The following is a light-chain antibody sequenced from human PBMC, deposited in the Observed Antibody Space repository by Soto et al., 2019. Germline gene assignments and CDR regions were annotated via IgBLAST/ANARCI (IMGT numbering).Light chain of an antibody. CDR3: LKKHNYPRT. J-gene: IGKJ1*01. Sequence: AIQMTQSPSSLSASVGDRVTITCRASQDISDDVGWYQQTPGKAPKLLISGASRLQSGVPSRFSGSGSGAAFTLTITSLQPEYSATYYCLKKHNYPRTFGQGTKVEI. V-gene: IGKV1-6*01. CDR1: QDISDD. CDR2: GAS.